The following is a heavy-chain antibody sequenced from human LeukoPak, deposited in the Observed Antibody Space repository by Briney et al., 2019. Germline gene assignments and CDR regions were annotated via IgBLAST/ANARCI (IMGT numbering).Heavy chain of an antibody. J-gene: IGHJ5*02. CDR1: GYTFTSYD. CDR3: ARERRYNRATTSKWFDP. D-gene: IGHD1-14*01. CDR2: ISAYNGNT. V-gene: IGHV1-18*01. Sequence: GASVKVSCKASGYTFTSYDINWVRQATGQGLEWMGWISAYNGNTNYAQKLQGRVTMTTDTSTSTAYMELRSLRSDDTAVYYCARERRYNRATTSKWFDPWGQGTLVTVSS.